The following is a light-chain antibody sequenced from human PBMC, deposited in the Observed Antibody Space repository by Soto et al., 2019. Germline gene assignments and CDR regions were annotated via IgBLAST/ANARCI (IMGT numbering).Light chain of an antibody. J-gene: IGLJ1*01. CDR1: SSDVGGYNF. CDR2: DVT. Sequence: QSALTQPASVSGSPGQSITISCTGTSSDVGGYNFVSWYQQHPGKAPKLMIYDVTHRPSGVSNRFSGSKSGNTAPLTISGLQAEDEADYYCLSYSSSTSPYVLGTGTKVTVL. V-gene: IGLV2-14*01. CDR3: LSYSSSTSPYV.